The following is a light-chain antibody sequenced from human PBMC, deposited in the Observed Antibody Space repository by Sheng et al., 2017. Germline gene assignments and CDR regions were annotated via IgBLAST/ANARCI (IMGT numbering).Light chain of an antibody. CDR3: QQYDEIPRT. V-gene: IGKV1-33*01. CDR2: DAS. Sequence: DIQMTQSPSSLSASIGDRVSFTCQASQDISNYFKLVSAQTRERPLNLVIFDASNLDTGVPSRFSGGGAGTNFTFTITSLQPEDIATYFCQQYDEIPRTFGPGTKWTSN. J-gene: IGKJ3*01. CDR1: QDISNY.